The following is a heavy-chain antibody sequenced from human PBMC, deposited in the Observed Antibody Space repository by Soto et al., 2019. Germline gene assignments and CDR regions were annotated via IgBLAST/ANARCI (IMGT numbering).Heavy chain of an antibody. D-gene: IGHD2-21*02. CDR3: AAQFHHCVGDCYRRPYAGMDV. Sequence: QVQLVQYGSEVKEPGASVTVSCTASGYTFNGYYVLWVRQAPGQGPECLGLINPYTGGTIYAQKFQGSGTMTRDTSISNTYIELGNMLYDVTALYFFAAQFHHCVGDCYRRPYAGMDVGVQGATVIVSS. CDR2: INPYTGGT. CDR1: GYTFNGYY. J-gene: IGHJ6*01. V-gene: IGHV1-2*02.